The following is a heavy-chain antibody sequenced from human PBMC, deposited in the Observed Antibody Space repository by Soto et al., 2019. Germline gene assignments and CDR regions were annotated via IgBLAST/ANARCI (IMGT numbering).Heavy chain of an antibody. Sequence: GGSLRLSCAASGFTFSSYWMSWVRQAPGKGLEWVANIKQDGSEKYYVDSVKGRFTISRDNAKNSLYLQMNSLRAEETAVYYFGRLSELLFPSDAFEIWGKGTMVTVSS. CDR2: IKQDGSEK. CDR1: GFTFSSYW. D-gene: IGHD3-3*01. CDR3: GRLSELLFPSDAFEI. J-gene: IGHJ3*02. V-gene: IGHV3-7*01.